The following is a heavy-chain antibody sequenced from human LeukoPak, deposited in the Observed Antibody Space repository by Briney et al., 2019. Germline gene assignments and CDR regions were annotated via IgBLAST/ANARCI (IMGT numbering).Heavy chain of an antibody. CDR1: GFAFSTYA. Sequence: GGSLRLSCAASGFAFSTYAMTWVRQAPEKGLQWVSTISTSGRATYYADSVKGRFTISRDNAKNSLYLQMNSLRAEDTAVYYCAREFFDREGGTTVLDYWGQGTLVTVSS. D-gene: IGHD1-26*01. CDR2: ISTSGRAT. J-gene: IGHJ4*02. CDR3: AREFFDREGGTTVLDY. V-gene: IGHV3-21*01.